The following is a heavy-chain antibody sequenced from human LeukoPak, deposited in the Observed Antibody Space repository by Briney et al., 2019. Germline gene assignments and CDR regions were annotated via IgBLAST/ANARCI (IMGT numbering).Heavy chain of an antibody. Sequence: SVKVSCKASGGTFSSYAISWVRQAPGQGLEWMGGIIPIFGTANYAQKFQGRVTITTDESTSTAYMELSSLRSEDTAVYYCARGFSDSRRSGGMNYYYYYYMDVWGKGTTVTVSS. CDR1: GGTFSSYA. V-gene: IGHV1-69*05. CDR3: ARGFSDSRRSGGMNYYYYYYMDV. CDR2: IIPIFGTA. J-gene: IGHJ6*03. D-gene: IGHD2-8*02.